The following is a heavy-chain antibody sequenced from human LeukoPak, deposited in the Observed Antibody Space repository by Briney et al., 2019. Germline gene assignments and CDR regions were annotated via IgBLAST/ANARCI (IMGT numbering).Heavy chain of an antibody. J-gene: IGHJ4*02. CDR1: GFTFSSYA. V-gene: IGHV3-23*01. CDR2: ISGSGGST. CDR3: AKEDYDSSGYYAPFFDY. Sequence: GGSLRLSCAASGFTFSSYAMSWVRQAPGKGLEWVSSISGSGGSTYYAGSVTGRFTISRDNSKNSLYLQMNSLRAEDTAVYYCAKEDYDSSGYYAPFFDYWGQGTLVTVSS. D-gene: IGHD3-22*01.